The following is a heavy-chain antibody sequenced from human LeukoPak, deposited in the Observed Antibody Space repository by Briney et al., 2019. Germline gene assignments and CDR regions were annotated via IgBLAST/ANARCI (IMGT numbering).Heavy chain of an antibody. CDR2: INHSGST. CDR1: GGSFSGYY. Sequence: SETLSLTCAVYGGSFSGYYWSWIRQPPGKGLEWIGEINHSGSTNYNPSLKSRVTISVDTSKNQFSLKLSSVTAADTAVYYCAGGFGYSNRPFDYWGQGTLVTVSS. J-gene: IGHJ4*02. CDR3: AGGFGYSNRPFDY. V-gene: IGHV4-34*01. D-gene: IGHD4-11*01.